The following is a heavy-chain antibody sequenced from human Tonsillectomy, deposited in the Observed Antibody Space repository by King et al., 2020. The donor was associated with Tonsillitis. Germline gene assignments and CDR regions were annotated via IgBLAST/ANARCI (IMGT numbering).Heavy chain of an antibody. J-gene: IGHJ4*02. CDR2: INHSGST. Sequence: VQLQQWGAGLLKPSETLSLTCAVYGGSFSGYYWSWIRQPPGKGLEWIGEINHSGSTNYNPSPKSRVTVSVDTSKNQFSLKLSSVTAADTAVYYCAGYSSSWYRGGFDYWGQGTLVTVSS. D-gene: IGHD6-13*01. CDR3: AGYSSSWYRGGFDY. CDR1: GGSFSGYY. V-gene: IGHV4-34*01.